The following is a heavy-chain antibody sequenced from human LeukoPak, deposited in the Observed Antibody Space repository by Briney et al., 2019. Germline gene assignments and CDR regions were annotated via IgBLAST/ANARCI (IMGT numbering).Heavy chain of an antibody. V-gene: IGHV4-59*01. D-gene: IGHD6-13*01. J-gene: IGHJ3*02. CDR3: ARVGESGSSWYGGAFDI. CDR2: IYYSGST. CDR1: GGSISSYY. Sequence: SSETLSLTCTVSGGSISSYYWSWIRQPPGKGLEWIGYIYYSGSTNYNPSLKSRVTISVDTSKNQFSLKLSSVTAADTAVYYCARVGESGSSWYGGAFDIWGQGTMVTVSS.